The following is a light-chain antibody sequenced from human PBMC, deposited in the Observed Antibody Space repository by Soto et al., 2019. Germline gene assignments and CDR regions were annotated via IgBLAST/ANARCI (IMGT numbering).Light chain of an antibody. CDR3: CSYARPTFYA. CDR2: EVN. V-gene: IGLV2-23*02. CDR1: SSDVGRYNH. J-gene: IGLJ1*01. Sequence: QSVLTQPASVSGSPGQSITLSCTGISSDVGRYNHVSWYQQHPGKAPKLMISEVNERHSGVSNRFSGSKSVNTASLTISGLQAEDEADYYCCSYARPTFYAFATGTKVTVL.